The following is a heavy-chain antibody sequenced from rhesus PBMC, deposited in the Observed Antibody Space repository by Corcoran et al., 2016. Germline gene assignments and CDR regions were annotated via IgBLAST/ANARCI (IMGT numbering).Heavy chain of an antibody. D-gene: IGHD6-31*01. V-gene: IGHV4-106*01. J-gene: IGHJ4*01. CDR3: ASPYSSGWFYSDY. CDR2: IYGGSGDT. Sequence: VQLQESGPGLVKPSETLSLTCAVSGGSIRYDHYWSCILQPPGNGLEWIGYIYGGSGDTNYHPSLNNRVTISIDTSKKQFSLKLRSVTAADTAVYYCASPYSSGWFYSDYWGQGVLVTVSS. CDR1: GGSIRYDHY.